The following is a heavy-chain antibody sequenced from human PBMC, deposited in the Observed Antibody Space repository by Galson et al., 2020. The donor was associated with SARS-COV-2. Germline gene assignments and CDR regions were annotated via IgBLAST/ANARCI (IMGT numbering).Heavy chain of an antibody. CDR3: TRDAAGAHFL. J-gene: IGHJ4*02. V-gene: IGHV3-20*04. D-gene: IGHD1-26*01. CDR2: ISWNGGSA. CDR1: GFTFDDLG. Sequence: GESLKISCTGSGFTFDDLGMSWVRQAPGKGLEWVSGISWNGGSAGYADSVKGRFTVSKDNAKKSLYLQMNNLTAEDTAFYYCTRDAAGAHFLWGQGTLVTVSS.